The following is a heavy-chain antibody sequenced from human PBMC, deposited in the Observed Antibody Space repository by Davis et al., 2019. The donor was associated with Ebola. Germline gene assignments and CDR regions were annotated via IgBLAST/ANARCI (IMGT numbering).Heavy chain of an antibody. CDR3: AKDRDRTAKGVYFDY. CDR1: GFSFSSYA. V-gene: IGHV3-23*01. CDR2: IRGSGGST. Sequence: GSLRLSCAASGFSFSSYAMSWVRQAPGKGLEWVSAIRGSGGSTYYADSVKGRFTISRDNSKNTLYLQMNSLRAEDTAVYYCAKDRDRTAKGVYFDYWGQGTLVTVSS. D-gene: IGHD3-16*01. J-gene: IGHJ4*02.